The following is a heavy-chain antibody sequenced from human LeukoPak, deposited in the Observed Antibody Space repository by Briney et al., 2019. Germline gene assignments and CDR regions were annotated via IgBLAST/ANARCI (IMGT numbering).Heavy chain of an antibody. Sequence: SETLSLTCTVSGGSISSNSYYWGWIRQPPGKGLEWIGSIYYSGSTYYNPSLKSRVTISVDTSKNQFSLKLSSVTAADTAVYYCARDPIVVVPAAIFDYWGQGTLVTVSS. CDR2: IYYSGST. CDR3: ARDPIVVVPAAIFDY. V-gene: IGHV4-39*07. D-gene: IGHD2-2*01. CDR1: GGSISSNSYY. J-gene: IGHJ4*02.